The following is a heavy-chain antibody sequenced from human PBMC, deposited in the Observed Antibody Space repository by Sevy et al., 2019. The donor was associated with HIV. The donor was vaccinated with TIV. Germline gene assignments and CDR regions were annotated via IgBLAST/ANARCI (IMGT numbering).Heavy chain of an antibody. Sequence: SETLSLTCIVSGGSFTSDYWSWIRQPPGKGLEWIGYLYNRGSTTYNPSFKSRVTISVDTSKKQIYLKLNSVTAADTAVHYCARQYSSSFGIDYWGQGTRVTVSS. V-gene: IGHV4-59*08. CDR1: GGSFTSDY. CDR2: LYNRGST. CDR3: ARQYSSSFGIDY. J-gene: IGHJ4*02. D-gene: IGHD6-6*01.